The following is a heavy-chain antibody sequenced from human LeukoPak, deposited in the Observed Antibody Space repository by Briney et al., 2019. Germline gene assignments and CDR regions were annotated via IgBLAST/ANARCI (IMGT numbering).Heavy chain of an antibody. CDR3: ARDPRHSNSGSSSHY. CDR2: ISSSSSYI. CDR1: GFTFSSYS. Sequence: PGGSLRLSCAASGFTFSSYSMNWVRQAPGKGLEWVSSISSSSSYIYYADSVKGRFTISRDNAKNSLYLQMNSLRAEDTAVYYCARDPRHSNSGSSSHYWGQGTLVTVSS. V-gene: IGHV3-21*01. J-gene: IGHJ4*02. D-gene: IGHD1-26*01.